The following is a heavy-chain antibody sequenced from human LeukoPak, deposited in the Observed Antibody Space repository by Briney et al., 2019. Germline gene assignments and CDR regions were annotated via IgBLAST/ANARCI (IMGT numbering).Heavy chain of an antibody. Sequence: ASVKVSCKASGGTFSSYAISWVRQAPGQGLEWMGRIIPIFGIANYAQKFQGRVTITADKSTSTAYMELSSLGSEDTAVYYCAALDASSGRLWGQGTLVTVSS. D-gene: IGHD6-19*01. V-gene: IGHV1-69*04. J-gene: IGHJ4*02. CDR3: AALDASSGRL. CDR2: IIPIFGIA. CDR1: GGTFSSYA.